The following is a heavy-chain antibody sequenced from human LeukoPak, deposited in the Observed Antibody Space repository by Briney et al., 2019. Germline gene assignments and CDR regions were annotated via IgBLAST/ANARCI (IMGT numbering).Heavy chain of an antibody. Sequence: GASVKVSCKASGGTFSSYAISWVRQAPGQGLEWMGGIIPIFGTANYAQKFQGRVTITADESTSTAYMELSSLRSEDTAVYYCARESSGYYRPLDYWGQGTLVTVSS. CDR1: GGTFSSYA. CDR2: IIPIFGTA. D-gene: IGHD3-22*01. CDR3: ARESSGYYRPLDY. V-gene: IGHV1-69*13. J-gene: IGHJ4*02.